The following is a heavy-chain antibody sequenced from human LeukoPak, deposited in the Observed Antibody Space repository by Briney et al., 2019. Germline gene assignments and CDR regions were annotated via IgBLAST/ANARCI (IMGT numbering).Heavy chain of an antibody. CDR3: ARVLRTNMRYYDFRSGYYTNNWFDP. J-gene: IGHJ5*02. V-gene: IGHV4-61*01. D-gene: IGHD3-3*01. CDR1: GGSVSSGSYY. CDR2: IYYSGST. Sequence: SETLSLTCTVSGGSVSSGSYYWSWIRQPPGKGLEWIGYIYYSGSTNYNPSLKSRVTISVDTSKNQFSLKLSSVTAADTAVYYCARVLRTNMRYYDFRSGYYTNNWFDPWGQGTLVTVSS.